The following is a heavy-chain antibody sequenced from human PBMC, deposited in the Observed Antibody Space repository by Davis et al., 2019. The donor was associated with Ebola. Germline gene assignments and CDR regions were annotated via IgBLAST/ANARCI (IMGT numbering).Heavy chain of an antibody. CDR2: ISYDGSNK. D-gene: IGHD5-24*01. V-gene: IGHV3-30-3*01. J-gene: IGHJ4*02. CDR3: ARERDGYNYGLDY. CDR1: GFPFGTYA. Sequence: GESLKISCVASGFPFGTYAVTWIRQAPGKGLEWVAVISYDGSNKYYADSVKGRFTISRDNSKNTLYLQMNSLRAEDTAVYYCARERDGYNYGLDYWGQGTLVTVSS.